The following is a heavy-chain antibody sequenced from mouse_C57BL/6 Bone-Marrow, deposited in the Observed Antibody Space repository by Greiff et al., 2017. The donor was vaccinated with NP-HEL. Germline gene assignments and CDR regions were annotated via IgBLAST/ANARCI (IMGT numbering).Heavy chain of an antibody. CDR2: IRSKSNNYAT. J-gene: IGHJ3*01. CDR1: GFSFNTYA. V-gene: IGHV10-1*01. D-gene: IGHD2-1*01. CDR3: VRGGNRTWFAY. Sequence: DVMLVESGGGLVQPKGSLKLSCAASGFSFNTYAMNWVRQAPGKGLEWVARIRSKSNNYATYYADSVKDRFTISRDDSESMLYLQMNNLKTEDTAMYYCVRGGNRTWFAYWGQGTLVTVSA.